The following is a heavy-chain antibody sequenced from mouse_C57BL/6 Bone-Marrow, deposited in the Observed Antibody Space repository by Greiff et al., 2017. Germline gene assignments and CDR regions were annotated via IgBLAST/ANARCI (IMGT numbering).Heavy chain of an antibody. Sequence: EVKLMESGAELVRPGASVKLSCTASGFNIKDDYMHWVKQRPEQGLEWIGWIDPENGDTEYASKFQGKATITADTSSNTAYLQLSSLTSEDTAVYYCTTYYYDVDYWGQGTTLTVSS. CDR3: TTYYYDVDY. D-gene: IGHD1-1*01. V-gene: IGHV14-4*01. CDR1: GFNIKDDY. J-gene: IGHJ2*01. CDR2: IDPENGDT.